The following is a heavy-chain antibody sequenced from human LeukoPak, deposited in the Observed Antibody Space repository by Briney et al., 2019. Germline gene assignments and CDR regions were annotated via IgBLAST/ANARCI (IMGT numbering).Heavy chain of an antibody. D-gene: IGHD4-11*01. V-gene: IGHV1-8*01. CDR2: MNPNSGNT. CDR3: ARSFGPYSNDLPFDP. CDR1: GYTFTSCD. J-gene: IGHJ5*02. Sequence: ASVKVSCKASGYTFTSCDINWVRQAAGQGLEWMGWMNPNSGNTGYAQKFQGRVTMTRNTSISTAYMELSSLRSEDTAVYYCARSFGPYSNDLPFDPWGQGTLVTVSS.